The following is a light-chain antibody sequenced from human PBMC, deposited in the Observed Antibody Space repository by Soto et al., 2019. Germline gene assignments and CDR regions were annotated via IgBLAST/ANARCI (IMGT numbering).Light chain of an antibody. CDR1: HSVSSSY. CDR3: QQYGSSPPYT. CDR2: GAS. Sequence: EIVLTQSPGTLSLSPGERATLSCRASHSVSSSYLAWYQQKPGQAPRLLIYGASSRATGIPDRFSGSGSGTDFTLSISRLEPEDFAVYYCQQYGSSPPYTFGQGPKLEIK. V-gene: IGKV3-20*01. J-gene: IGKJ2*01.